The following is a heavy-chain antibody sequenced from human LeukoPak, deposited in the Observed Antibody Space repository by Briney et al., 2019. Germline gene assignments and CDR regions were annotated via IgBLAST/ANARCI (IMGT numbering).Heavy chain of an antibody. Sequence: PEASVKVSCKASGYTFTSYGISWVRQAPGQGLEWMGWISAYNGNTNYAQKLQGRVTMTTDTSTSTAYMELRSLRSDDTAVYYCAREGYGDSTLSYYYYMDVWGKGTTVTVSS. J-gene: IGHJ6*03. CDR1: GYTFTSYG. D-gene: IGHD4-17*01. V-gene: IGHV1-18*01. CDR2: ISAYNGNT. CDR3: AREGYGDSTLSYYYYMDV.